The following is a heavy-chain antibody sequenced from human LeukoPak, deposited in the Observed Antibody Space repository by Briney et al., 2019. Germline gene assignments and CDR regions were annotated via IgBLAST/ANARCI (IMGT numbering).Heavy chain of an antibody. Sequence: GGSLRLSCAASGFTFSSYWMHWVRQAPGKGLVWVSGIKSDVSSTSYADSVKGRFTISRDNAKNTLYLQMNSLRVEDTAVYYCARYGLPNFDYWGQGTLVTVSS. D-gene: IGHD4-11*01. CDR3: ARYGLPNFDY. V-gene: IGHV3-74*01. J-gene: IGHJ4*02. CDR1: GFTFSSYW. CDR2: IKSDVSST.